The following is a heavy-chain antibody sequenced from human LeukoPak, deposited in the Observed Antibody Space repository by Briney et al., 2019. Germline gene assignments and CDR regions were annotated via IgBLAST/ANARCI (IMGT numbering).Heavy chain of an antibody. CDR2: TSGDGITT. CDR1: GFTFHNYA. Sequence: GGSLRLSCVAAGFTFHNYAIHWVRQAPGKGLEWVSLTSGDGITTYFADSVKGRFTISRDNSKSSLFLQMNSLRTEDTALYYCARDHVYGGADYWGQGTLVTVSS. V-gene: IGHV3-43*02. J-gene: IGHJ4*02. D-gene: IGHD5/OR15-5a*01. CDR3: ARDHVYGGADY.